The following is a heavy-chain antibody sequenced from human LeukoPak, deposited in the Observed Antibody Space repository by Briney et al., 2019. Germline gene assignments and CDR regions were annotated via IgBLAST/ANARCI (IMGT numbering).Heavy chain of an antibody. D-gene: IGHD3-3*01. Sequence: GASVKVSCKASGYTFTNYAIHWVRQAPGQRLEWMGWIDAGNGDAKYSRKFQGRVTITRDTSASTAYMELSSLRSEDTALYYCARDFWSGKKGLHYSYYGMDVWGQGTTVTVSS. CDR1: GYTFTNYA. V-gene: IGHV1-3*01. CDR3: ARDFWSGKKGLHYSYYGMDV. J-gene: IGHJ6*02. CDR2: IDAGNGDA.